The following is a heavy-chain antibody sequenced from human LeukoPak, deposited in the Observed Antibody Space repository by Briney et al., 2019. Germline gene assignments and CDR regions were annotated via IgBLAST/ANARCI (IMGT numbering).Heavy chain of an antibody. CDR2: VTNSGTT. Sequence: SETLSLTCTVSGGSISTYYWSWIRQPPGKGPEWIGYVTNSGTTNYNPSLKSRVTISVDTSKNQFSLKLSSVTAADTAVYYCAPYDFWSGYFPDYWGQGTLVTVSS. CDR1: GGSISTYY. D-gene: IGHD3-3*01. V-gene: IGHV4-59*01. CDR3: APYDFWSGYFPDY. J-gene: IGHJ4*02.